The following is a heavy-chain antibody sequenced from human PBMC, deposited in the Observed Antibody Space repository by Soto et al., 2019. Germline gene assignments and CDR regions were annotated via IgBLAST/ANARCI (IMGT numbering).Heavy chain of an antibody. CDR2: ISTYSGDT. CDR1: GYTFFAYD. V-gene: IGHV1-18*01. D-gene: IGHD5-12*01. J-gene: IGHJ5*02. Sequence: ASVKVSCKASGYTFFAYDISWVRQAPGQGLEWMGWISTYSGDTKYAQKFQGRVTMTTDTSTTTAYLELRSLRSDDTAVYYCARHHGPTTSENWFDPWGQGTLVTVSS. CDR3: ARHHGPTTSENWFDP.